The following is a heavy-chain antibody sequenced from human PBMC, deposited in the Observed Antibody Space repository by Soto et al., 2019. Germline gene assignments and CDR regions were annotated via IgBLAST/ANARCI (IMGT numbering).Heavy chain of an antibody. J-gene: IGHJ6*02. D-gene: IGHD3-22*01. CDR3: AKVTHYYDSSGYYLGMDV. Sequence: EVQLLESGGGLVQPGGSLRLSCAASGFTFSSYAMSWVRQAPGKGLEWVSAISGSGGSTYYADSVKGRFTISRDNSKDTLYLQMNSRRAEDKAVYYCAKVTHYYDSSGYYLGMDVWGQGTTVTVSS. CDR1: GFTFSSYA. CDR2: ISGSGGST. V-gene: IGHV3-23*01.